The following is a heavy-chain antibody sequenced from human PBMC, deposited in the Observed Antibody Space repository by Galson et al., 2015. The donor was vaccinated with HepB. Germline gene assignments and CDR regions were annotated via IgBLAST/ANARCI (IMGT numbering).Heavy chain of an antibody. CDR2: ISSSSTTI. J-gene: IGHJ4*02. CDR1: RFTFSYYS. D-gene: IGHD3-22*01. V-gene: IGHV3-48*02. Sequence: SLRLSCAASRFTFSYYSMNWVRQAPGKGLERVSYISSSSTTIYYADPVKGRFTISRDNAKNSLYLQMNSLRDEDTAVYYCARGDWDSSGYPGVHCDYWGQGTLVTVSS. CDR3: ARGDWDSSGYPGVHCDY.